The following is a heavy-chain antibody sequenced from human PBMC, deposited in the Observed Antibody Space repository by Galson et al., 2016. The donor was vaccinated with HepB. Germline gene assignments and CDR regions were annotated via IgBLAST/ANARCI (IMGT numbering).Heavy chain of an antibody. CDR1: GFSLDSSGMS. CDR2: IDWDEDT. J-gene: IGHJ3*01. D-gene: IGHD2/OR15-2a*01. CDR3: VRGTFSDSQARAFDV. Sequence: PALVTPTQTLTLTCTFSGFSLDSSGMSVSWIRQPPGKALEWLARIDWDEDTYYSPSLGARLTVSKDTSKSQVALIVATIQPGETGTYYCVRGTFSDSQARAFDVWGQGTGVIVSS. V-gene: IGHV2-70*11.